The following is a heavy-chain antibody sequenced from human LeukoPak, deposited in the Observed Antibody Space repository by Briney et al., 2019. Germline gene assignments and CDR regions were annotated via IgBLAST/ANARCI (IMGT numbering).Heavy chain of an antibody. CDR2: IRGSGGST. CDR3: AKVGAGYYYYYMDV. D-gene: IGHD4-17*01. Sequence: PGGSLRLSCAASGFTFSSYAMSWVRQASGKGLEWVSAIRGSGGSTYYADSVKGRFTISRDNSKNTLYLQMNSLRAEDTAVYYSAKVGAGYYYYYMDVWGKGTTVTVSS. CDR1: GFTFSSYA. J-gene: IGHJ6*03. V-gene: IGHV3-23*01.